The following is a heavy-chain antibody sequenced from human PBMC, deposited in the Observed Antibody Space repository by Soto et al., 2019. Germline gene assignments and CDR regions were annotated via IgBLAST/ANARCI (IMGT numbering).Heavy chain of an antibody. CDR3: ARANYDTTGYYYYFDY. CDR2: INAGNGNT. V-gene: IGHV1-3*01. D-gene: IGHD3-22*01. Sequence: AAVKVSCTASGYTFTSYAMHWVRQAPVQRLEWMGWINAGNGNTKYSQKFQGRVTITRDTSASTAYMELSSLRSEDTAVYYCARANYDTTGYYYYFDYWGQGALVTVSS. J-gene: IGHJ4*02. CDR1: GYTFTSYA.